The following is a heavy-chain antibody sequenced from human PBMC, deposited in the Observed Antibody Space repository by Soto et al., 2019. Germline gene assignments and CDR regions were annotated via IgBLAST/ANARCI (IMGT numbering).Heavy chain of an antibody. Sequence: EVQLLESGGGLVQPGGSLRLSCAASGFTFSSYAMSWVRQAPGKGLEWVSSISRSDGGPYYADSVKGRFTISRDNSQNTLYLLMNSLRAEDTAVYYCAKNYFFDSWGQGAPVTVSS. CDR1: GFTFSSYA. CDR3: AKNYFFDS. J-gene: IGHJ4*02. V-gene: IGHV3-23*01. CDR2: ISRSDGGP.